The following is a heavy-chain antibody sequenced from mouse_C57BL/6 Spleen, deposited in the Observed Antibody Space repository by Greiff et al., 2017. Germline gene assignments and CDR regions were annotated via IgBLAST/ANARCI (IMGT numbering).Heavy chain of an antibody. J-gene: IGHJ1*03. CDR1: GYAFSSYW. CDR3: ARPGSSRYFDV. CDR2: IHPGDGDT. D-gene: IGHD1-1*01. V-gene: IGHV1-80*01. Sequence: QVQLQQSGAELVKPGASVKISCKASGYAFSSYWMNWVKQRPGKGLEWIGQIHPGDGDTNYNGKFKGKATLTADKSSSTAYMQLSSLTSEDSAVYFCARPGSSRYFDVWGTGTTVTVSS.